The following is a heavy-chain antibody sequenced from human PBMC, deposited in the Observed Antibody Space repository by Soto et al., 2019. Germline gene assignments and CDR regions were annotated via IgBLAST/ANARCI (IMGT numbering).Heavy chain of an antibody. J-gene: IGHJ4*02. Sequence: GASVKVSCKASGYTFTSYDINWVRQATGQGLEWMGWMNPNSGNTGYAQKFQGRVTMTRNTSISTAYMELSSLRSEDTAVYYCARLSAVEYSTNDYWGQGTLVTVSS. CDR2: MNPNSGNT. CDR3: ARLSAVEYSTNDY. CDR1: GYTFTSYD. V-gene: IGHV1-8*01. D-gene: IGHD6-6*01.